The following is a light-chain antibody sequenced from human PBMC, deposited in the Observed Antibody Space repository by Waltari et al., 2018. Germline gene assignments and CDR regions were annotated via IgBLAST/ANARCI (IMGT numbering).Light chain of an antibody. J-gene: IGLJ2*01. Sequence: QSALAQPASVSGSPGQSITISCTGSSSDIGAFDLVSWYQQHPGRAPRLIIRNVSERPSWVPHRFSGSKSGNTASLTISSLRSEDESLYFCSSFTTGSTGLFGGGTKLTVL. CDR1: SSDIGAFDL. CDR2: NVS. V-gene: IGLV2-14*03. CDR3: SSFTTGSTGL.